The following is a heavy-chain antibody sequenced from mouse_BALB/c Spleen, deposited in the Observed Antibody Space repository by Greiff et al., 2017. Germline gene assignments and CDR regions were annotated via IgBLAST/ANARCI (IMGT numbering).Heavy chain of an antibody. D-gene: IGHD3-3*01. CDR2: ISSGGGST. V-gene: IGHV5-12-1*01. Sequence: DVKLVESGGGLVKPGGSLKLSCAASGFAFSSYDMSWVRQTPEKRLEWVAYISSGGGSTYYPDTVKGRFTISRDNAKNTLYLQMSSLKSEDTAMYYCARGGTFSHYYFDYWGQGTTLTVSS. CDR3: ARGGTFSHYYFDY. CDR1: GFAFSSYD. J-gene: IGHJ2*01.